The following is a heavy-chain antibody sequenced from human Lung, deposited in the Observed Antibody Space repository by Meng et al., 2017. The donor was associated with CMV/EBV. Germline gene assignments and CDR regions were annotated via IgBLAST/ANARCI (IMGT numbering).Heavy chain of an antibody. Sequence: QVQLQQWGAGLLQPSXXXXLXXXVYGGSFSGYYWSWIRQPPGKGLEWIGEINHSGSTNYNPSLKSRVTISVDTSKNQFSLKLSSVTAADTAVYYCARERGAGSTQRGWFDPWGQGTLVTVSS. D-gene: IGHD3-10*01. CDR2: INHSGST. CDR3: ARERGAGSTQRGWFDP. V-gene: IGHV4-34*01. J-gene: IGHJ5*02. CDR1: GGSFSGYY.